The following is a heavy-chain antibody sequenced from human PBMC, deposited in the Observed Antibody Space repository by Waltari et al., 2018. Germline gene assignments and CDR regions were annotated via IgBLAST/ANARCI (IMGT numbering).Heavy chain of an antibody. CDR3: ARDHTRYYDSSGYYHYDY. V-gene: IGHV1-18*04. CDR1: GYTFTSYG. CDR2: VKAYKCNT. Sequence: QVQLVQSGAEVKKPGASVKVSCKASGYTFTSYGISWVRQAPGQGLEWMGWVKAYKCNTNDAQKRQGRVTMTTDKSTSTAYMELRSLGSDDTAVYYCARDHTRYYDSSGYYHYDYWGQGTLVTVSS. D-gene: IGHD3-22*01. J-gene: IGHJ4*02.